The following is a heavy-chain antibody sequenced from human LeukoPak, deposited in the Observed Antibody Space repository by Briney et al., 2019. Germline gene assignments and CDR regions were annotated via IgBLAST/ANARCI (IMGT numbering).Heavy chain of an antibody. Sequence: KPSETLSLTCTVSGGSISSSSYYWGWIRQPPGKGLEWIGSIYYSGSTYYNPSLKSRVTISVDTSKNQFSLKLSSVTAADTAVYYCASVGSQWLVRGSYFDYWGQGTLVTVSS. J-gene: IGHJ4*02. CDR3: ASVGSQWLVRGSYFDY. V-gene: IGHV4-39*01. CDR2: IYYSGST. CDR1: GGSISSSSYY. D-gene: IGHD6-19*01.